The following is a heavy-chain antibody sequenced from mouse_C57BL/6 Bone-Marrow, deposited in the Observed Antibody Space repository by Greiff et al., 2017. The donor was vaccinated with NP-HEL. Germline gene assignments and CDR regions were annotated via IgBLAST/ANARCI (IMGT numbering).Heavy chain of an antibody. CDR2: IDPSDSYT. Sequence: QVQLQQPGAELVMPGASVKLSCKASGYTFTSYWMHWVKQRPGQGLEWIGEIDPSDSYTNYNQKFKGKSTLTVDKSSSTAYMQLSSLTSEDSAVYYCARRYDYAWYFDVWGTGTTVTVSS. CDR1: GYTFTSYW. D-gene: IGHD2-4*01. J-gene: IGHJ1*03. V-gene: IGHV1-69*01. CDR3: ARRYDYAWYFDV.